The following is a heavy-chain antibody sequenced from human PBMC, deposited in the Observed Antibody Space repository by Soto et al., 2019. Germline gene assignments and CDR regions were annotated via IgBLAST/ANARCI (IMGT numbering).Heavy chain of an antibody. J-gene: IGHJ4*02. CDR3: ANTGQDYGDFSY. CDR1: GFTFSSYG. V-gene: IGHV3-30*18. D-gene: IGHD4-17*01. CDR2: ISYDGSNK. Sequence: ESGGGVVQPGRSLRLSCAASGFTFSSYGMNWVRQAPGKGLEWVAVISYDGSNKYYADSVKGRVTISRDNSKNTLYLQMNSLRAEDTAVYYCANTGQDYGDFSYWGQGTLVTVSS.